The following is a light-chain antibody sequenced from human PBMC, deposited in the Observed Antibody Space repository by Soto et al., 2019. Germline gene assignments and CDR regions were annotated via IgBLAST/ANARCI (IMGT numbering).Light chain of an antibody. CDR2: AAS. J-gene: IGKJ2*01. CDR3: LQQNTYPNT. Sequence: DIQMTQSPSSLSASVGDRVTITCRASQGISNLLGWFQHKPGKAPKRLIYAASSLQGGVPSRFSGGGSGTESTPKTTGLQPEVFAAFYCLQQNTYPNTFGQGTKLEIK. CDR1: QGISNL. V-gene: IGKV1-17*01.